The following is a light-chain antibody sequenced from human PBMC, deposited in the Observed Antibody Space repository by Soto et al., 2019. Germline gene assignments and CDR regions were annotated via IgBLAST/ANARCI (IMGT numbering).Light chain of an antibody. J-gene: IGLJ1*01. V-gene: IGLV1-40*01. Sequence: QSVLTQPPSVSGAPGQRVTISCTGSSSNIGAGYDVHWYQHRPGTAPKLLIYGNSNRPSGVPDRFSGSKSGTSASLAITGLQAEDEADYYCQSYDSSLSGWEVFGTGTKVTVL. CDR2: GNS. CDR1: SSNIGAGYD. CDR3: QSYDSSLSGWEV.